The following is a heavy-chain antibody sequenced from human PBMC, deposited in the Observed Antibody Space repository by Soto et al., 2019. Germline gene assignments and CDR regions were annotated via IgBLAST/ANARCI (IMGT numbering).Heavy chain of an antibody. CDR2: IRDSDSGGTT. J-gene: IGHJ4*02. V-gene: IGHV3-23*01. CDR3: AKVRVGIDVDFDY. Sequence: GGSLRLSCAASGFTFSSCAMSWVRQAPAKGLEWVSAIRDSDSGGTTYYADSVKGRFTISRDDSKNTLYLQMSSLRAEDTAMYYCAKVRVGIDVDFDYWGQGALVTVSS. CDR1: GFTFSSCA. D-gene: IGHD2-21*01.